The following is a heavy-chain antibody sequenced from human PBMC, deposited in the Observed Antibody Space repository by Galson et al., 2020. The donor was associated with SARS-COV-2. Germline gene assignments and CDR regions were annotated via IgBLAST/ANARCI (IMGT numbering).Heavy chain of an antibody. J-gene: IGHJ6*02. V-gene: IGHV4-61*02. CDR1: GGSLSSGSYY. Sequence: SETLSLTCTVSGGSLSSGSYYWSWIRQPAGKGLEWIGRIYTSGSTNYHPSLKSRVTISVDTSKNQFSLKLSSVTAADTAVYYCARDRVACSSTSCYSYYYYYGVDVWGQGTTVTVS. CDR3: ARDRVACSSTSCYSYYYYYGVDV. D-gene: IGHD2-2*01. CDR2: IYTSGST.